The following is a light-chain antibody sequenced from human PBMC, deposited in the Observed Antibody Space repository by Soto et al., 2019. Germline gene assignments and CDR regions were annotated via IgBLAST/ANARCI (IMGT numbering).Light chain of an antibody. CDR1: QSVLYSSNNKNY. Sequence: DIVMTQSPDSLSVSLGERATINCKSSQSVLYSSNNKNYLAWYQQKPGQPPKLLIYWASTRESGVPDRFSGSGSGTDFTLTISSLQAESVAVYYWQQYYCNRPWTFGQGTKVAIK. CDR3: QQYYCNRPWT. J-gene: IGKJ1*01. V-gene: IGKV4-1*01. CDR2: WAS.